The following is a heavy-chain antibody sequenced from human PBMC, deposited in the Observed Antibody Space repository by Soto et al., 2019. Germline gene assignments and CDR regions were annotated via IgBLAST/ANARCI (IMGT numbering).Heavy chain of an antibody. CDR2: ISSGGSST. V-gene: IGHV3-48*03. D-gene: IGHD6-19*01. J-gene: IGHJ4*02. Sequence: EVQLVQSGGGWVQPGGSLRLSCEVSGFTFSKFEMNWVRQAPGKGLEWVSYISSGGSSTKYVDSVKGRFTISRDNANNSLQLLMSSLGGEGTAGYFRGRDNIPMAALDYWGQGSLVTVSS. CDR3: GRDNIPMAALDY. CDR1: GFTFSKFE.